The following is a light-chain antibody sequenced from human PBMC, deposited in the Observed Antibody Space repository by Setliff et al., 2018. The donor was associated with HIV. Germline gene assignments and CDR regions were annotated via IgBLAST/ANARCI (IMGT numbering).Light chain of an antibody. V-gene: IGLV2-23*02. CDR1: SSDVGGYSF. CDR3: CSYAGSTTYV. CDR2: EVS. J-gene: IGLJ1*01. Sequence: SALAQPASVSGSPGQSITISCTGTSSDVGGYSFVSWYRQHPGKAPKLLIFEVSNRPSGVPNRFSASKSGNTASLTISGLQAEDEADYYCCSYAGSTTYVFGTGTKV.